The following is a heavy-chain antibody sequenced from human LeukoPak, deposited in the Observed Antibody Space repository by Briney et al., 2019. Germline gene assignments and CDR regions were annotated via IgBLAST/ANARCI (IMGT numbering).Heavy chain of an antibody. CDR1: GFTFSSYS. Sequence: GGSLRLSCAASGFTFSSYSMNWVRQAPGKGLEWVSHISSSSTIYYADSVKGRFTISRDNAKNSLYLQMNSLRAEDTAVYYCARVAHYFDHWGQGTLVTVSS. J-gene: IGHJ4*02. V-gene: IGHV3-48*01. CDR3: ARVAHYFDH. CDR2: ISSSSTI.